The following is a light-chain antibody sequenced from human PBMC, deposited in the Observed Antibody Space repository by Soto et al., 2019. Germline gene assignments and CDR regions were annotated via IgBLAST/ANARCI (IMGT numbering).Light chain of an antibody. CDR3: QRYSSKPWT. Sequence: DIQMTQSPSTLSASVGDRVTITCRASQSVNGWLAWYQQKSGKAPKLLIYAAPNMESGVPSRFSGSGSGPEFTLTISSVQPDDSATYYCQRYSSKPWTFGQGTKV. J-gene: IGKJ1*01. V-gene: IGKV1-5*01. CDR1: QSVNGW. CDR2: AAP.